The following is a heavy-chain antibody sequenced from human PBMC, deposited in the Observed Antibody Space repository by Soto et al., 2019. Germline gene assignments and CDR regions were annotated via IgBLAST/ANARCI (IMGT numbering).Heavy chain of an antibody. CDR3: ETQDCSAWSGASLDV. Sequence: SETLSLTCAVVGDSLRGQSWNWIRHSPGKGLEWIGELDQSGGTNYNPSLKSRAIISDDTSKNQFSLTLTSVTAEDKAVYYCETQDCSAWSGASLDVWGQGTTVTVSS. J-gene: IGHJ6*02. D-gene: IGHD2-8*02. CDR1: GDSLRGQS. CDR2: LDQSGGT. V-gene: IGHV4-34*01.